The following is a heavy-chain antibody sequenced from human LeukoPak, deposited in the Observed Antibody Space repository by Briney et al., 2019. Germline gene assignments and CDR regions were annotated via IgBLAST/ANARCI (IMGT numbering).Heavy chain of an antibody. D-gene: IGHD3-9*01. Sequence: QPGRSLRLSCAASGFTFSSYAMHWVRQAPGKGLEWVAVISYDGSNKYYADSVKGRFTISRDNSKNTLYLQMNSLRAEDTAVYYCARSPRYSDWWFDYWGQGTLVTVSS. CDR3: ARSPRYSDWWFDY. CDR1: GFTFSSYA. CDR2: ISYDGSNK. J-gene: IGHJ4*02. V-gene: IGHV3-30*14.